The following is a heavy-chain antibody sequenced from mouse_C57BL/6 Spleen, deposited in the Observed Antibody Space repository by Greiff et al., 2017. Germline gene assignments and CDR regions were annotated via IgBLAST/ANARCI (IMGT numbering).Heavy chain of an antibody. Sequence: QVQLKQPGAELVKPGASVKLSCKASGYTFTSYWMHWVKQRPGQGLEWIGMIHPNSGSTNYNEKFKSKATLTVDKSSSTAYMQLSSLTSEDSAVYYCARSDGSSHGWFAYWGQGTLVTVSA. D-gene: IGHD1-1*01. CDR3: ARSDGSSHGWFAY. V-gene: IGHV1-64*01. J-gene: IGHJ3*01. CDR1: GYTFTSYW. CDR2: IHPNSGST.